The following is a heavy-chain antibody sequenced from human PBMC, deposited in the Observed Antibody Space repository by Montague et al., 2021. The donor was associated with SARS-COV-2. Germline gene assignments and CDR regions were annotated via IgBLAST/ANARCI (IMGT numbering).Heavy chain of an antibody. J-gene: IGHJ6*02. CDR3: ARDSFGMDV. Sequence: SLRLSCAASGFTFSNFNMYWVRQTPGKGLEWVGFISYDENNKYYADSVKGRFTIPRDNSKNTLYLQMNSLRADDTAIYYCARDSFGMDVWGQGTTVTVSS. CDR1: GFTFSNFN. CDR2: ISYDENNK. V-gene: IGHV3-30-3*01.